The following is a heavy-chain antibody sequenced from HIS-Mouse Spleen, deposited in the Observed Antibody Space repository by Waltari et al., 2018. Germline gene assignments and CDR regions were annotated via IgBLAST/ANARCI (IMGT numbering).Heavy chain of an antibody. CDR3: ARVNGIAVAGTDAFDI. V-gene: IGHV3-30-3*01. CDR2: NSYDGSNK. J-gene: IGHJ3*02. Sequence: QVQLVESGGGVVQPGRSLRLSCAASGFTFSSYAMHWVRQAPGKGLGWVAVNSYDGSNKYYADSVKGRFTISRDNSKNTLYLQMNSLRAEDTAVYYCARVNGIAVAGTDAFDIWGQGTMVTVSS. D-gene: IGHD6-19*01. CDR1: GFTFSSYA.